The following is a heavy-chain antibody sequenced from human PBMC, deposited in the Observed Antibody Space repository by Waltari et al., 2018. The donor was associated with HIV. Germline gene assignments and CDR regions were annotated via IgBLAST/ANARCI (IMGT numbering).Heavy chain of an antibody. CDR3: ARQAYYYGSGSANWFDP. D-gene: IGHD3-10*01. CDR1: GGSINSTSYY. Sequence: QLQLQESGPGLVKPSETLSLICRISGGSINSTSYYWGWIRQPPGEGLEWIGSMSYSGRTCYSPPLKSRVTISVDTSKNQFSQKLSSGTAADTALYYCARQAYYYGSGSANWFDPWGQGTLVTVSS. V-gene: IGHV4-39*01. J-gene: IGHJ5*02. CDR2: MSYSGRT.